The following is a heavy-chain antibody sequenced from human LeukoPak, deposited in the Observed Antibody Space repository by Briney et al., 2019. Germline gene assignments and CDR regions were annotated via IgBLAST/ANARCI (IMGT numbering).Heavy chain of an antibody. CDR2: VHYSGNT. CDR3: AREAPYSGSYRHINY. Sequence: SETLSLTCTVSGGSISGYYWSWIRQPPGKGLEWLGHVHYSGNTYYNPSLKGRVTISVDTAKNQFSLKMSSLTAADTAVYYCAREAPYSGSYRHINYWGRGTLVTVSS. V-gene: IGHV4-30-4*08. CDR1: GGSISGYY. J-gene: IGHJ4*02. D-gene: IGHD1-26*01.